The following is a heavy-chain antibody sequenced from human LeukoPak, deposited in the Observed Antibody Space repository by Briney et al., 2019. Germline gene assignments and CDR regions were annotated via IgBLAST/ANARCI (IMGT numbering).Heavy chain of an antibody. CDR1: GYPFTNYG. D-gene: IGHD4-17*01. CDR2: ISPYNGIT. Sequence: EASVKVSCKASGYPFTNYGISWVRQAPGQGLEWMGWISPYNGITNYVQQFQGSVTMTTDTSTSTAYMDLRCLRSDDTAVYYCARGGDYGNFDYWGQGTLVTVPS. CDR3: ARGGDYGNFDY. V-gene: IGHV1-18*01. J-gene: IGHJ4*02.